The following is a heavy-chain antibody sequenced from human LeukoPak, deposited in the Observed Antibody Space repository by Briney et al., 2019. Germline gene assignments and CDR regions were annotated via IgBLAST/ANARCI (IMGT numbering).Heavy chain of an antibody. V-gene: IGHV3-23*01. CDR3: AKDRCSGGSCFNDY. CDR2: ISGSGGST. Sequence: GGSLILSCAVSGFTVSDIYMSWVRQAPGKGLEWVSAISGSGGSTYYADSVKGRFTISRDNSKNTLYLQMNSLRAEDTAVYYCAKDRCSGGSCFNDYWGQGTLVTVSS. D-gene: IGHD2-15*01. J-gene: IGHJ4*02. CDR1: GFTVSDIY.